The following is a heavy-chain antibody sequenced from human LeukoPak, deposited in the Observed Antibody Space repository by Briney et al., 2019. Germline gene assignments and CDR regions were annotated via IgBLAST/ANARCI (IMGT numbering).Heavy chain of an antibody. D-gene: IGHD3-16*01. CDR2: ISIGGDTR. Sequence: GGSLRLSCAASGFRFSNYEMDWVRQAPGKGLEWVSYISIGGDTRHCADSVKGRFTISRDNAKNSVYLQMNSLRAEDTAVYFCASLWELTMAWGQGTLVTVSS. J-gene: IGHJ5*02. V-gene: IGHV3-48*03. CDR1: GFRFSNYE. CDR3: ASLWELTMA.